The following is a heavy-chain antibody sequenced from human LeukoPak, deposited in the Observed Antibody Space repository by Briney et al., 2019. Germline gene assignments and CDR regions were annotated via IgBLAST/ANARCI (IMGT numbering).Heavy chain of an antibody. CDR1: GFSFSKFS. CDR2: ITSSSDST. CDR3: ARVIGSYGDSAY. D-gene: IGHD4-17*01. Sequence: GGSLRLSCAVSGFSFSKFSMNWVRQAPGKGLEWISYITSSSDSTYYAASVKGRVTISRDNAKNSLYLQMDSLRAEDTAVYYCARVIGSYGDSAYWGQGTMVTVSS. J-gene: IGHJ4*02. V-gene: IGHV3-48*04.